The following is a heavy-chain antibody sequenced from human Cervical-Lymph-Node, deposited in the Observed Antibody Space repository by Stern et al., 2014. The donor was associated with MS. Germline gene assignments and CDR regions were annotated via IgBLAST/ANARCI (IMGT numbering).Heavy chain of an antibody. Sequence: QLQLQESGPGLVKPSETLSLTCAVSGDSISSYTHYWAWIRQPPGKGLEWIGGVYYRGPPYYPRSLKSPVPISVATSKIPFPLGFISATAADTAVYYCAKHACTGAACPFDLWGQGTLVTVSS. CDR2: VYYRGPP. D-gene: IGHD2-8*02. V-gene: IGHV4-39*01. J-gene: IGHJ4*02. CDR1: GDSISSYTHY. CDR3: AKHACTGAACPFDL.